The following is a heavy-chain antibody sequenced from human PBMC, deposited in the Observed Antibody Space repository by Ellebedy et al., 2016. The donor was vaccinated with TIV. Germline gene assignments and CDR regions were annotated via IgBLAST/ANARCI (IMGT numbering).Heavy chain of an antibody. J-gene: IGHJ4*02. Sequence: GESLKISCAASGFTFSDYHMNWVRQAPGKGLEWVSSIIVGGSTYDADSVKGRFIISRDNAKNSLFLQMNSLRDEDTAVYYCARVTTGFDYWGQGTLVAVSS. CDR3: ARVTTGFDY. CDR2: IIVGGST. D-gene: IGHD4-17*01. V-gene: IGHV3-69-1*01. CDR1: GFTFSDYH.